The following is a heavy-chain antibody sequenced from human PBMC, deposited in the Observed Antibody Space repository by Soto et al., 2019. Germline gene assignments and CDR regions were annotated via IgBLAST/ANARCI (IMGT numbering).Heavy chain of an antibody. CDR1: GGSISRGGYY. Sequence: SETLSLTCTGSGGSISRGGYYGSWIRQHPGKGLEWIGYIYYSGSTYYNPSLKSRVTISVDTSKNQFSLKLSSVTAADTAVYYCARFVSIVVPPPGVVIEHWGQGTLVTVPS. D-gene: IGHD1-26*01. CDR3: ARFVSIVVPPPGVVIEH. CDR2: IYYSGST. V-gene: IGHV4-31*03. J-gene: IGHJ4*02.